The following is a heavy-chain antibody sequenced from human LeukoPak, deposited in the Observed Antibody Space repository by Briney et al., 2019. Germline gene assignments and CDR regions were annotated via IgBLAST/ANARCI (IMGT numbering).Heavy chain of an antibody. Sequence: KPSETLSLTCTVSGGSISSYYWSWIRQPAGKGLEWIGRIYTSGSTNYNPSLKSRVTMSVDTSTNQFSLKLSSVTAADTAVYYCARGGYYDSSGTLWYFDLWGRGTLVTVSS. CDR3: ARGGYYDSSGTLWYFDL. J-gene: IGHJ2*01. D-gene: IGHD3-22*01. CDR2: IYTSGST. CDR1: GGSISSYY. V-gene: IGHV4-4*07.